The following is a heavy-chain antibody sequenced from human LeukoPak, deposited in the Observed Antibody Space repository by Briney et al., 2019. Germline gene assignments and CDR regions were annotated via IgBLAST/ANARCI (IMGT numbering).Heavy chain of an antibody. D-gene: IGHD3-3*01. V-gene: IGHV3-73*01. CDR2: IRSKANSYAT. J-gene: IGHJ6*03. CDR1: GFTFSGSA. CDR3: ARGYDPDYYYYYYMDV. Sequence: GGSLRLSCAASGFTFSGSAMHWVRQASGKGLEWVGRIRSKANSYATAYAASVKGRFTISRDDSKNTAYLQMNSLKTEDTAMYYCARGYDPDYYYYYYMDVWGKGTTVTVSS.